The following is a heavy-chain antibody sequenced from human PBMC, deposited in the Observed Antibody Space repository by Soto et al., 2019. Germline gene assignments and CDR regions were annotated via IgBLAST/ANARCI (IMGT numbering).Heavy chain of an antibody. V-gene: IGHV4-34*01. D-gene: IGHD3-22*01. Sequence: SETLSLTCAVYGGSFSGYYWSWIRQPPGKGLEWIGEINHSGSTNYNPSLKSRVTISVDTSKNQFSLKLSSVTPPDTAVYYCERGKDYYDSSGYLGFDYWGQGTVV. J-gene: IGHJ4*02. CDR2: INHSGST. CDR1: GGSFSGYY. CDR3: ERGKDYYDSSGYLGFDY.